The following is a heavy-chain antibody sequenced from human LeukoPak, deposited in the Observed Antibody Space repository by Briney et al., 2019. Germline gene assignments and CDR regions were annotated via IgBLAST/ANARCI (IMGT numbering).Heavy chain of an antibody. V-gene: IGHV3-21*06. CDR1: GFIFSDYA. Sequence: GGSLRLSCEVSGFIFSDYAMNWVRQAPGKGLEWVSSISRTSSHIYYADSMKGRFTVTRDNAKNSVYLQINSLRAEDTAVYYCSREQTWSAPWGQGTLVTVS. CDR2: ISRTSSHI. CDR3: SREQTWSAP. J-gene: IGHJ5*02.